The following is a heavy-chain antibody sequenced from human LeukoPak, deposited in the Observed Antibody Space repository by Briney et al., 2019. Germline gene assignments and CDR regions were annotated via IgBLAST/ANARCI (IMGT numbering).Heavy chain of an antibody. CDR1: GFTFDDYA. Sequence: PGRSLRLSCAASGFTFDDYAMHWVRQAPGKGLEWVSGISWNSGSIGYADSVKGRFTISRDNPKNTLYLNMDSLRTDDTATYYCTTPPIYYSGYQWGQGTLVTVSS. D-gene: IGHD5-12*01. CDR3: TTPPIYYSGYQ. CDR2: ISWNSGSI. J-gene: IGHJ4*02. V-gene: IGHV3-9*01.